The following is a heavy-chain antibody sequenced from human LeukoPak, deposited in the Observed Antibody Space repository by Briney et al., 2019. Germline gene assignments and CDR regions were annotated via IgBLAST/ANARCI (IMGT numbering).Heavy chain of an antibody. CDR3: AKDPLMITEGSWFDP. V-gene: IGHV3-23*01. J-gene: IGHJ5*02. D-gene: IGHD3-16*01. CDR1: GFTFSSYA. Sequence: QPGGSLRLSCAASGFTFSSYAMSWVRQAPGKGLEWVSAISGSGGSTYYADSVKGRFTISRDNSKNTLYLQMNSPRAEDTAVYYCAKDPLMITEGSWFDPWGQGTLVTVSS. CDR2: ISGSGGST.